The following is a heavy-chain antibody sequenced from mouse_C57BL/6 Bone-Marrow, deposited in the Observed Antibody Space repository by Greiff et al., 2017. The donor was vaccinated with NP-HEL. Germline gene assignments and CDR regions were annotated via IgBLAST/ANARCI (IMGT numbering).Heavy chain of an antibody. V-gene: IGHV14-4*01. D-gene: IGHD2-2*01. Sequence: VQLQQSGAELVRPGASVKLSCTASGFNIKDDYMHWVKQRPEQGLEWIGWIDPENGDTEYASKFQGKATITADTTSNTAYLQLSSLTSEDTAVYYCTTGGYDAYFDYWGQGTTPTVSA. CDR3: TTGGYDAYFDY. CDR2: IDPENGDT. J-gene: IGHJ2*01. CDR1: GFNIKDDY.